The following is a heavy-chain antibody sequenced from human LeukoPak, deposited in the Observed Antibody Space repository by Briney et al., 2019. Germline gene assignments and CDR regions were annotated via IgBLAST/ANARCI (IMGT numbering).Heavy chain of an antibody. CDR1: GFTFSNAW. Sequence: GGSLRLSCAASGFTFSNAWMSWVRQAPGKGLEWVGRIKSKTDGGTTDYAAPVKGRFTISRDDSKNALYLQMNSLKTEDTAVYYCTTVLLWFGFRYYWGQGTLVTVSS. J-gene: IGHJ4*02. D-gene: IGHD3-10*01. CDR2: IKSKTDGGTT. CDR3: TTVLLWFGFRYY. V-gene: IGHV3-15*01.